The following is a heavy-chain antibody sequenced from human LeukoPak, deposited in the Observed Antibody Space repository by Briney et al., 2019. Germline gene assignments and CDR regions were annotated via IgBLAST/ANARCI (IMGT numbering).Heavy chain of an antibody. CDR3: AREEGVKNWFDP. CDR2: INSYNGNI. D-gene: IGHD3-16*01. J-gene: IGHJ5*02. V-gene: IGHV1-18*04. CDR1: GYSFTGYY. Sequence: ASMTVSCKASGYSFTGYYMHWVRQAPGQGLEWMGSINSYNGNINSVQKFQGRVTMTTDTSTRTAYMELRSLRSDDTAVYYCAREEGVKNWFDPWGQGTLVTVSS.